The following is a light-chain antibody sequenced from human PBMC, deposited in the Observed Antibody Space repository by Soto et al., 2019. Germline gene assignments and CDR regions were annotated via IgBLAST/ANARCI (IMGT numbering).Light chain of an antibody. J-gene: IGKJ2*01. Sequence: EIVLTQSPGTLTLSPGERATLSCRASQSVSSNYLAWYQQKPGQAPRLLIYATSRRAAGIPDRFSGRGSGTDFTLTISRLEPEDFAVYYCQQYGPSPMYTFGQGTKLEIK. CDR3: QQYGPSPMYT. CDR1: QSVSSNY. CDR2: ATS. V-gene: IGKV3-20*01.